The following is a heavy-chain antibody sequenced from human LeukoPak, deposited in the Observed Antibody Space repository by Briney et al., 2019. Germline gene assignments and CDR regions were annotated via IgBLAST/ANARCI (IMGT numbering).Heavy chain of an antibody. V-gene: IGHV3-30*03. D-gene: IGHD3-10*01. J-gene: IGHJ4*02. Sequence: GGSLRLSCAASGFTFSSYGMHWVRQAPGKGLEWVAVISYDGSNKYYADSVKGRFTISRDNSRSTLYLQMNSLRPEDTAIYYCAREGYYGSGSPPSLYFDYWGQGTLVTVSP. CDR1: GFTFSSYG. CDR3: AREGYYGSGSPPSLYFDY. CDR2: ISYDGSNK.